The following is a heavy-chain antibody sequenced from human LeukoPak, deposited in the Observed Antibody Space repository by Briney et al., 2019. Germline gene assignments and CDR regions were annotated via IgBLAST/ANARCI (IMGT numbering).Heavy chain of an antibody. CDR3: AKDIGGTSFSNWFDH. CDR1: GFTFRNYA. D-gene: IGHD2-15*01. J-gene: IGHJ5*02. CDR2: ISYDGSDK. V-gene: IGHV3-33*06. Sequence: GGSLRLSCAASGFTFRNYAMHWVRQAPGKGLEWVAVISYDGSDKYYVASVKGRFTISRDNSRNTLYLQMNSLSADDTAVYYCAKDIGGTSFSNWFDHWGQGTLVTVSS.